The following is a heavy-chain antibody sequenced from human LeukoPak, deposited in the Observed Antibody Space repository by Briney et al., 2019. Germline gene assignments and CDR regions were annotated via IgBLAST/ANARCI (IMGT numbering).Heavy chain of an antibody. CDR3: ASIAVAGTLG. D-gene: IGHD6-19*01. Sequence: GASVKVSCKASGGPFSSYAISWVRQAPGQGLEWMGRIIPIFGTANYAQKFQGRVTITTDESTSTAYMELSSLRSEDTAVYYCASIAVAGTLGWGQGTLVTVSS. CDR2: IIPIFGTA. J-gene: IGHJ4*02. CDR1: GGPFSSYA. V-gene: IGHV1-69*05.